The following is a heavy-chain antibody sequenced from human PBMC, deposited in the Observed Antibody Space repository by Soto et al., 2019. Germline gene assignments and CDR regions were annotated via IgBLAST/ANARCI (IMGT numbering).Heavy chain of an antibody. V-gene: IGHV3-20*04. J-gene: IGHJ4*02. CDR3: ARARYSGYEYFDY. Sequence: GVSLRLSWAASGCTFDDHGMSWIRQAPGKGLEWVSGINWNGGSTGYADSVKGRFTISRDNAKNSLYLQMNSLRAEDTALYYCARARYSGYEYFDYWGQGTLVTVSS. D-gene: IGHD5-12*01. CDR1: GCTFDDHG. CDR2: INWNGGST.